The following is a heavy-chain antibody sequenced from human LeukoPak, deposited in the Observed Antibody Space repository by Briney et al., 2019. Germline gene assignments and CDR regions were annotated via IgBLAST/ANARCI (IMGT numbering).Heavy chain of an antibody. J-gene: IGHJ4*02. CDR3: ARVDYGGDSGHFDY. CDR1: GGSISSSSYY. CDR2: IYYSGST. Sequence: PSETLSLTCTVSGGSISSSSYYWGWIRQPPGKGLEWIGSIYYSGSTYYNPSLKSRVTMSVDTSKNQFSLKLSSVTAADTAVYYCARVDYGGDSGHFDYWGQGTLVTVSS. D-gene: IGHD4-23*01. V-gene: IGHV4-39*07.